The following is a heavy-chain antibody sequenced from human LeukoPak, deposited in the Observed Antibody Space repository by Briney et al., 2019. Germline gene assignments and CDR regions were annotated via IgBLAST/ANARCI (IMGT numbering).Heavy chain of an antibody. CDR2: ISSSSSYI. Sequence: KTGGSLRLSCAASGFTFSSYSMNWVRQAPGKGLEWVSSISSSSSYIYYADSVKGRFTISRDNAKNSLYLQMNSLRAEDTAVYYCARVLYSSGWSFDYWGQGTLVTVSS. CDR3: ARVLYSSGWSFDY. J-gene: IGHJ4*02. D-gene: IGHD6-19*01. V-gene: IGHV3-21*01. CDR1: GFTFSSYS.